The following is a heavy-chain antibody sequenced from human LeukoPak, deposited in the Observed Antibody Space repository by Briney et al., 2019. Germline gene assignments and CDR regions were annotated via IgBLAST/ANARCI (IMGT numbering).Heavy chain of an antibody. J-gene: IGHJ3*02. D-gene: IGHD1-26*01. V-gene: IGHV3-53*01. CDR1: GFTVSSNY. CDR3: ARVALEVGATEDNAFDI. Sequence: GGSLRLSCAASGFTVSSNYMSWVRQAPGKGLEWVSVIYSGGSTYYADSVKGRFTISRDNSKNTLYLQMNSLRAEDTAVYYCARVALEVGATEDNAFDIWGQGTMVTVSS. CDR2: IYSGGST.